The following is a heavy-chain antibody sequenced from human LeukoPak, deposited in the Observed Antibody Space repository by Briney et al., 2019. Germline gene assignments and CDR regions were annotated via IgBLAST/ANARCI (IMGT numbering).Heavy chain of an antibody. Sequence: GESLKISCKSSGYSFTSYWIAWVRQMPGKGLEWMGILYPGDSDTRYSPSFQGQVTISADRSITTAYLQWSSLKASDTAMYYCARLYLPYTSAWYGSAFDIWGQGTMVTVPS. D-gene: IGHD6-13*01. CDR3: ARLYLPYTSAWYGSAFDI. V-gene: IGHV5-51*01. J-gene: IGHJ3*02. CDR2: LYPGDSDT. CDR1: GYSFTSYW.